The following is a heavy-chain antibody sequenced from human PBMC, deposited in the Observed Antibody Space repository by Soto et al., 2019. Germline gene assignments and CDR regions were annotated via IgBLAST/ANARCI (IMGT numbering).Heavy chain of an antibody. J-gene: IGHJ3*02. Sequence: ASVKVSCKASGYTFTGYYMHWVRQAPGQGLEWMGWINPNSGGTNYAQKFQGWVTMTRDTPISTAYMELSRLRSDDTAVYYCARGGGTGIAVAGTPAFDIWGQGTMVTVSS. CDR1: GYTFTGYY. D-gene: IGHD6-19*01. CDR3: ARGGGTGIAVAGTPAFDI. CDR2: INPNSGGT. V-gene: IGHV1-2*04.